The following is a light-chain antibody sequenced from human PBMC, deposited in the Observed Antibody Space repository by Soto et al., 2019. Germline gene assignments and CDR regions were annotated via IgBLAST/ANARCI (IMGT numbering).Light chain of an antibody. J-gene: IGLJ3*02. CDR2: EVR. CDR3: SSYTTTSTLL. CDR1: NRDIGAYNL. Sequence: QSVLTQPASVSGSLGQSITISCTGSNRDIGAYNLVSWYQQYPDTAPKLIIYEVRNRPSGVSYRFTGSRSGNTASVTISALQADDESTYYCSSYTTTSTLLFGGVTKVTVL. V-gene: IGLV2-14*01.